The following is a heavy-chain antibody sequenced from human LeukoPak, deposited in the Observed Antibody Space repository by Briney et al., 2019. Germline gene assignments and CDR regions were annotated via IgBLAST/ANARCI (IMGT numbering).Heavy chain of an antibody. V-gene: IGHV3-74*01. D-gene: IGHD2-2*03. CDR2: INSDGTST. J-gene: IGHJ4*02. CDR3: ARATLDIVGATRTFDY. Sequence: GGSLRPSCAASGFTFSSYWMHWVRQAPGEGLVCVSRINSDGTSTTYADSVKGRFTISRDNARNTLYMQMNSLRAEDTAVYYCARATLDIVGATRTFDYWGQGTLVTVSS. CDR1: GFTFSSYW.